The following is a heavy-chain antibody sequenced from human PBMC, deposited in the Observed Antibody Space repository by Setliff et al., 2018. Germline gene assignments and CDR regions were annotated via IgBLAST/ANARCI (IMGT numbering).Heavy chain of an antibody. CDR3: ARDPGFHSGTWCLGD. V-gene: IGHV4-34*01. CDR2: INHRGST. D-gene: IGHD2-8*01. Sequence: SETLSLTCAVYGDSFSDYYWSWIRQPPGKGLEWIEEINHRGSTNYSPSLRSRVTISVDTSKNQFSLKLTSVTAADTALYYCARDPGFHSGTWCLGDWGQGIQVTVSS. J-gene: IGHJ4*02. CDR1: GDSFSDYY.